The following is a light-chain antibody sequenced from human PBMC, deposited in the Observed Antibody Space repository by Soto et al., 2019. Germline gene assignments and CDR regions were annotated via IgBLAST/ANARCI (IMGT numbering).Light chain of an antibody. J-gene: IGLJ3*02. V-gene: IGLV2-14*01. CDR1: TSDVGAYNY. Sequence: QSALTQPASVSGSPGQSITISCTGTTSDVGAYNYVYWYQQHPGKAPKLMIYDVSNRPSGVSNRFSGSKSGNTAFLTISGLQAEDEADYYCSSYTTGTTLVFGGGTKLTVL. CDR3: SSYTTGTTLV. CDR2: DVS.